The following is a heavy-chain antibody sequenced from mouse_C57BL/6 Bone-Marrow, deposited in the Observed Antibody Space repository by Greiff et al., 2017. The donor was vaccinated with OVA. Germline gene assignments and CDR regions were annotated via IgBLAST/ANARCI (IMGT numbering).Heavy chain of an antibody. D-gene: IGHD1-1*01. CDR2: IYPGSGST. J-gene: IGHJ3*01. CDR1: GYTFTSYW. CDR3: AREDYYYGSSWAWFAY. V-gene: IGHV1-55*01. Sequence: QVQLQQPGAELVKPGASVKMSCKASGYTFTSYWITWVKQRPGQGLEWIGDIYPGSGSTNYNEKFKSKATLTVDTSSSTAYMQLSSLTSEDSAVYYGAREDYYYGSSWAWFAYWGQGTLVTVSA.